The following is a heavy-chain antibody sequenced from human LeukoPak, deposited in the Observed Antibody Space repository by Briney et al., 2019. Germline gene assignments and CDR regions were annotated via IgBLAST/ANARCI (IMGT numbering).Heavy chain of an antibody. Sequence: SGTLSLTCTVSGDSINSLDLWSWVRQPPGKGLEWIGEMYLSGTTPSNPSVKRRVTISIDKSKNLFFLNLSSVTAADTAVYYCAGLVGRYSSGLYYYYFDYWGQGTLVTVSS. V-gene: IGHV4-4*02. D-gene: IGHD3-22*01. CDR2: MYLSGTT. J-gene: IGHJ4*02. CDR1: GDSINSLDL. CDR3: AGLVGRYSSGLYYYYFDY.